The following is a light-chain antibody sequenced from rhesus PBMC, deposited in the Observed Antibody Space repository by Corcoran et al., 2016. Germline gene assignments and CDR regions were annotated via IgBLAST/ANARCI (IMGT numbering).Light chain of an antibody. CDR3: LQDIQFPT. CDR2: SGS. V-gene: IGKV2-72*02. CDR1: QSLLHSNGHTY. J-gene: IGKJ2*01. Sequence: DIVMTQTPLSLPVTPGEPASISFRSSQSLLHSNGHTYLFCYLQKPGQAPQLLIYSGSNRAPGVPDSVSGSGSGTDFPLKISRVEAEDVGIYYCLQDIQFPTFGQGTKVEIK.